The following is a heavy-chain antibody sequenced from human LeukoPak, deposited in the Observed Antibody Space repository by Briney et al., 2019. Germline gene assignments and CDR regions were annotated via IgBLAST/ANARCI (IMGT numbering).Heavy chain of an antibody. J-gene: IGHJ4*02. CDR3: AVRGYSGYARFDY. V-gene: IGHV4-34*01. Sequence: SETLSLTCAVYGGSFSGYYWSWIRQPPGKGLEWIGEINHSGSTNYNPSLKSRVTISVDTSKNQFSLKLSSVTAADTAVYYCAVRGYSGYARFDYWGQGTLVTVSS. D-gene: IGHD5-12*01. CDR2: INHSGST. CDR1: GGSFSGYY.